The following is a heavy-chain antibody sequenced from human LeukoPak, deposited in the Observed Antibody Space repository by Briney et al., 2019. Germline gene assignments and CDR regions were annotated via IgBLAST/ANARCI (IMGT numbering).Heavy chain of an antibody. V-gene: IGHV3-30*01. J-gene: IGHJ6*03. CDR2: ISYDGSKK. CDR3: ARSPSHYYYYYMDV. Sequence: GRSLRLSCAASRFTLSSYAIHSVRQAPGKGLEWVAPISYDGSKKYYAESVKGRFTISRDNSNNSLDLQMNSLRAENTAVYYCARSPSHYYYYYMDVWGKGTTVTVSS. CDR1: RFTLSSYA.